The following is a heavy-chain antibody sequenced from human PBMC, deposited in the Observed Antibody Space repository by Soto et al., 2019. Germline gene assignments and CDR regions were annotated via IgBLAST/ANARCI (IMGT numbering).Heavy chain of an antibody. CDR3: AKDLENYDFWSGNGMDV. CDR1: GFTFSSYA. D-gene: IGHD3-3*01. J-gene: IGHJ6*02. Sequence: GGSLRLSCAASGFTFSSYAISWVRQAPGKGLEWVSAISGSGGSTYYADSVKGRFTISRDNSKNTLYLQMNSLRAEDTAVYYCAKDLENYDFWSGNGMDVWGQGTTVTVSS. V-gene: IGHV3-23*01. CDR2: ISGSGGST.